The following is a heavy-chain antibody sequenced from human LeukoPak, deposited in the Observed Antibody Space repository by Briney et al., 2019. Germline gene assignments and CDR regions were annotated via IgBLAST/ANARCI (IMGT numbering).Heavy chain of an antibody. CDR1: GYSIRSGYY. Sequence: SETLSLTCAVSGYSIRSGYYWGWIRQPPGKGLEWIGSIYQSGSTYYNPSLKSRLTISVDTPKNQFSLKLSSVTAADTAVYYCARDASSSPNDYWGQGTLVTVSS. V-gene: IGHV4-38-2*02. CDR3: ARDASSSPNDY. J-gene: IGHJ4*02. CDR2: IYQSGST. D-gene: IGHD2-2*01.